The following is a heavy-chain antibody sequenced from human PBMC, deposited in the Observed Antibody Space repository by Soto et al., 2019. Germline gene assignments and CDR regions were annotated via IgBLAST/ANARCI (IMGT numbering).Heavy chain of an antibody. Sequence: ASVKVSCKASGYTYTSYAMHWVRQAPGQRLEWMGWINAGNGNTKYSQKFQGRVTITRDTSASTAYMELSSLRSEDTAVYYCARVIGGLYYFDYWGQGTLVTVSS. CDR1: GYTYTSYA. CDR2: INAGNGNT. CDR3: ARVIGGLYYFDY. D-gene: IGHD3-16*01. V-gene: IGHV1-3*01. J-gene: IGHJ4*02.